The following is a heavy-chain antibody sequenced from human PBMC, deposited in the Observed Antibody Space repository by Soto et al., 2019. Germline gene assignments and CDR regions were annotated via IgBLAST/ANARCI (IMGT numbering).Heavy chain of an antibody. J-gene: IGHJ4*02. CDR1: GGSISSGGYY. Sequence: SETLSLTCTVSGGSISSGGYYWSWIRQHPGKGLEWIGYIYYSGSTYYNPSLKSRVTISVDTSKNQFSLKLSSVTAADTAVYYCARGSFWRGYYPQDHLSGLDYWGQGTLVTVSS. CDR2: IYYSGST. D-gene: IGHD3-3*01. CDR3: ARGSFWRGYYPQDHLSGLDY. V-gene: IGHV4-31*03.